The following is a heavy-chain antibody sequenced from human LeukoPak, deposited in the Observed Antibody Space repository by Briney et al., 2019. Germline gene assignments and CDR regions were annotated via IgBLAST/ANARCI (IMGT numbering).Heavy chain of an antibody. CDR3: ARGRGVATIPYYYYYMDV. V-gene: IGHV4-39*01. Sequence: SETLSLTCTVSGGSISSSNCYWGWIRQPPGKGLEWIGSIYYSGGTYYNASLKSRVTISIDTSKNQFSLKLSSVTAADTAVYYCARGRGVATIPYYYYYMDVWGKGTTVTVSS. CDR1: GGSISSSNCY. D-gene: IGHD5-12*01. J-gene: IGHJ6*03. CDR2: IYYSGGT.